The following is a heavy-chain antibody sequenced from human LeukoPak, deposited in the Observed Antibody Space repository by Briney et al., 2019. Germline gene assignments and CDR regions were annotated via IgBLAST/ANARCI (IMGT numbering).Heavy chain of an antibody. V-gene: IGHV3-49*04. Sequence: GGSLRLSCTASGFTFGDYAMRWVRQAPGKGLEWVGFIKSKAYGGTTEYAASVKGRFTISRDDSKNIAYLQMNSLKTEDTAVYYCTRDEGSPTKAYYNDRSGPIFDYWGQGTLVTVSS. D-gene: IGHD3-22*01. CDR1: GFTFGDYA. J-gene: IGHJ4*02. CDR3: TRDEGSPTKAYYNDRSGPIFDY. CDR2: IKSKAYGGTT.